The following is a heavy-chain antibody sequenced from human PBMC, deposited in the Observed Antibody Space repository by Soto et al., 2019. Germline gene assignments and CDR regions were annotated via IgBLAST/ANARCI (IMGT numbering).Heavy chain of an antibody. J-gene: IGHJ4*02. CDR1: GGSISSYY. V-gene: IGHV4-59*01. D-gene: IGHD5-18*01. CDR2: IYYSGST. Sequence: SETLSLTCTVSGGSISSYYWSWIRQPPGKGLEWIGYIYYSGSTNYNPSLKSRVTISVDTSKNQFSLKLSSVTAADTAVYYCARAGTATVSYYFDYWGQGTLVTVSS. CDR3: ARAGTATVSYYFDY.